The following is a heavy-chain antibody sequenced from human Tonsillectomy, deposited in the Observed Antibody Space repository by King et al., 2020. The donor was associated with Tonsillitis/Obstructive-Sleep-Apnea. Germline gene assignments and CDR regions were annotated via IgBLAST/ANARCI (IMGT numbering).Heavy chain of an antibody. J-gene: IGHJ3*02. Sequence: VHLVESGGGVVQPGRSLRLSCAASGFTFSSYGMHWVRQAPGKGLEWVAVIWYDGSNKYYADSVKGRFTISRDNSKNTLYLQMNSLRAGDTAVYYCARDQGYCSSTSCYNLGHDAFDIWGQGTMVTVSS. CDR1: GFTFSSYG. D-gene: IGHD2-2*02. V-gene: IGHV3-33*01. CDR3: ARDQGYCSSTSCYNLGHDAFDI. CDR2: IWYDGSNK.